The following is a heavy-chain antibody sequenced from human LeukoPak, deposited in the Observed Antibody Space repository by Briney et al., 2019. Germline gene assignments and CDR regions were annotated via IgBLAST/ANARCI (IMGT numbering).Heavy chain of an antibody. V-gene: IGHV4-61*02. J-gene: IGHJ4*02. Sequence: PSQTLSLTCTVSGGSISSGSYYWSWIRQPAGKGLEWIGRIYTSGSTNYNPSLKSRVTMSVDTSKNQFSLKLSSVTAADTAVYYCARSYSGSYYRGQYYFDYWGQGTLVTVSS. CDR2: IYTSGST. CDR3: ARSYSGSYYRGQYYFDY. CDR1: GGSISSGSYY. D-gene: IGHD1-26*01.